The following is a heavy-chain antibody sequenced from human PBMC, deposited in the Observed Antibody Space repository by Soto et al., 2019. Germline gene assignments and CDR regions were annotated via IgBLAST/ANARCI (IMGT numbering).Heavy chain of an antibody. CDR3: ARGPSPGYCSGGSCFSFDY. CDR2: IKQDGSEK. J-gene: IGHJ4*02. CDR1: GFTFSSYW. V-gene: IGHV3-7*05. Sequence: GGSLRLSCAASGFTFSSYWMSWVRQAPGKGLEWVANIKQDGSEKYYVDSVKGRFTISRDNAKNSLYLQMNSLGAEDTAVYYCARGPSPGYCSGGSCFSFDYWGQGTLVTVSS. D-gene: IGHD2-15*01.